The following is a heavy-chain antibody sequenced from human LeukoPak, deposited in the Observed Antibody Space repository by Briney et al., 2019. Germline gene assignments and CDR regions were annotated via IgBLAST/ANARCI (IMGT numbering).Heavy chain of an antibody. CDR1: GGTSGSYT. D-gene: IGHD2-8*01. V-gene: IGHV1-69*02. CDR2: IIPIDGVE. Sequence: VKVSCKASGGTSGSYTISWVRQAPGQGLEWVGRIIPIDGVENYAQKFQGRVTITADKLTSAAYMELSSLRSEDTAVYYCAIALDCTNGVCFGDDAFDSWGQGTMVTVSS. J-gene: IGHJ3*02. CDR3: AIALDCTNGVCFGDDAFDS.